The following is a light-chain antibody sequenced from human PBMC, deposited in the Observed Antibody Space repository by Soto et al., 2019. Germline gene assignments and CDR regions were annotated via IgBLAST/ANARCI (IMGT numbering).Light chain of an antibody. J-gene: IGKJ3*01. CDR2: AAS. CDR3: QQFKNYPRT. V-gene: IGKV1D-16*01. CDR1: QTVSNW. Sequence: DIHMTQSPSSLSASVGDRVTITCRASQTVSNWLIWYQQKPGKAPKPLIHAASSLQSGVPSRFSGSGSGTNFPLTISSLQPEDFATYYCQQFKNYPRTFGPGTKVDIK.